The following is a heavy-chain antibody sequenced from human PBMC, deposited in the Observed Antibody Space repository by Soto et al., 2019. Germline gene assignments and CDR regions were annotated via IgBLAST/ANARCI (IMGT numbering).Heavy chain of an antibody. CDR1: GFTFSGSA. Sequence: GGSLRLSCAASGFTFSGSAMHWVRQASGKGLEWVGRIRSKANSYATAYAASVKGRFTISRDDSKNTAYLQMNSLKTEDTAVCYCTRSDSSGYYPMPLDYWGQGTLVTVSS. CDR3: TRSDSSGYYPMPLDY. V-gene: IGHV3-73*01. J-gene: IGHJ4*02. D-gene: IGHD3-22*01. CDR2: IRSKANSYAT.